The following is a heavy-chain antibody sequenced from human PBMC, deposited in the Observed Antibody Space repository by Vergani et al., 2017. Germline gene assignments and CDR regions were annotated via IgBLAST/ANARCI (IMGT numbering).Heavy chain of an antibody. CDR2: IIPIFGTA. Sequence: QVQLVQSGAEVKKPGSSVKVSCKASGGTFSSYAISWVRQAPGQGLEWRGGIIPIFGTANYAQKFQVRVTITADESTSTSYMELSSLRSEDTAVYYCARGGCSSTSCYRWTGDFDIGGQGTMVTVSS. J-gene: IGHJ3*02. V-gene: IGHV1-69*12. D-gene: IGHD2-2*02. CDR1: GGTFSSYA. CDR3: ARGGCSSTSCYRWTGDFDI.